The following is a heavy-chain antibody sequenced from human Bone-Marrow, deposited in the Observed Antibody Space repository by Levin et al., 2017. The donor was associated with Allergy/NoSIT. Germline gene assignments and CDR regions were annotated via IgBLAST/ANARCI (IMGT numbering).Heavy chain of an antibody. CDR1: GFTFSTYS. CDR2: IISSTGYI. V-gene: IGHV3-21*01. D-gene: IGHD3-22*01. Sequence: SGGSLRLSCAASGFTFSTYSMNWVRQAPGKGLEWVSSIISSTGYIYYADSVKGRFTISRDNAKNSLFLQMNSLRADDTAVYYCAREHRDYYDNSGDFHAIDYWGRGTLVTVSS. CDR3: AREHRDYYDNSGDFHAIDY. J-gene: IGHJ4*02.